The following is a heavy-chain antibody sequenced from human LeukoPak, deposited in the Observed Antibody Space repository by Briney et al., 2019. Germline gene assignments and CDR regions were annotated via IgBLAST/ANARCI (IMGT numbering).Heavy chain of an antibody. CDR1: GFTFSDYN. D-gene: IGHD2-15*01. V-gene: IGHV3-11*01. CDR2: ISRSGSTK. J-gene: IGHJ6*03. CDR3: ARVLRYCSGGNCYSGGLGYMDV. Sequence: GGSLRLSCAASGFTFSDYNMRWIRQAPGKGLEWVSSISRSGSTKYYADAVKGRFTISRDNAKNSLFLQMNTLRAEDTAVYYCARVLRYCSGGNCYSGGLGYMDVWGKGTTVTISS.